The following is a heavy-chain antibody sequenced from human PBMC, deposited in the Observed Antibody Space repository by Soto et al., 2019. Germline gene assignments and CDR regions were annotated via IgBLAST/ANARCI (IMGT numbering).Heavy chain of an antibody. CDR2: ISYDGSNK. V-gene: IGHV3-30-3*01. CDR3: ARGRDYLGGDFDY. Sequence: QVQLVESGGGVVQPGRSLRLSCTASGFTFSNYGMHWVRQAPGKGLKWVAVISYDGSNKYYADSVKGRFTISRDHSKNTLYLQMNSLRAEDTAVYYCARGRDYLGGDFDYWGQGTLVTVSS. J-gene: IGHJ4*02. D-gene: IGHD3-16*01. CDR1: GFTFSNYG.